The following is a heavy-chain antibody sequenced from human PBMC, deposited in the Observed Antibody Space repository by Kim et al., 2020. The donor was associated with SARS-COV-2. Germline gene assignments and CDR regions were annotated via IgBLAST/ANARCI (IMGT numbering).Heavy chain of an antibody. D-gene: IGHD6-13*01. V-gene: IGHV3-15*01. CDR2: IKSKTYGGTT. CDR3: TTAVSEQQLTKWYFGY. Sequence: GGSLRLSCAASGFTFSNAWMSWVRQAPGKGLEWVGRIKSKTYGGTTDYAAPVKGRFTISRDDSKNTLYLQMNSLKTEDTAVYYCTTAVSEQQLTKWYFGYWGQGTLVTVSS. J-gene: IGHJ4*02. CDR1: GFTFSNAW.